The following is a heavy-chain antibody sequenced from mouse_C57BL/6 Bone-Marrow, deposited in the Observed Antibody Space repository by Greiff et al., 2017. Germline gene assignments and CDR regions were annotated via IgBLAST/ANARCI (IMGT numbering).Heavy chain of an antibody. Sequence: QVQLQQPGAELVKPGASVKLSCKASGYTFTSYWMQWVKQRPGQGLEWIGEIDPSDSYTNYNQKFKGKATLTVYTSSSTAYMQLSSLTSEDSAVYYCARYDSLYYYAMDYWGQGTSVTVSS. D-gene: IGHD2-4*01. CDR2: IDPSDSYT. CDR3: ARYDSLYYYAMDY. J-gene: IGHJ4*01. V-gene: IGHV1-50*01. CDR1: GYTFTSYW.